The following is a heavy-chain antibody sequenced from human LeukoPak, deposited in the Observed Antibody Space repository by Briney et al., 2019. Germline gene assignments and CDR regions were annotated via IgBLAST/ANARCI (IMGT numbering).Heavy chain of an antibody. CDR3: ARKYCGGDCYSDAFDI. J-gene: IGHJ3*02. D-gene: IGHD2-21*02. V-gene: IGHV4-59*07. CDR2: IYYSGST. Sequence: ADTLSLTCTVSGGSISSYYWSWIRQPPGKGLEWLGYIYYSGSTNYNPSLKSRVTISVDTSKNQFSLKLSSVTAADTAVYYCARKYCGGDCYSDAFDIWGQGTMVTVSS. CDR1: GGSISSYY.